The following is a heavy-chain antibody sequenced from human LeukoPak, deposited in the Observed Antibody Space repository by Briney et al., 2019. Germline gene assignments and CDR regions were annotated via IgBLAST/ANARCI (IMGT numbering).Heavy chain of an antibody. Sequence: PGGSLRLSCAASGFTFSSYAMSWVRQAPGKGLEWVSAISGSGGSTYYADSVKGRFTISRDNAKNSLYLQMNSLRDEDTAVYYCARYAAPIDYWGQGTLVTVSS. J-gene: IGHJ4*02. V-gene: IGHV3-23*01. D-gene: IGHD2-15*01. CDR2: ISGSGGST. CDR3: ARYAAPIDY. CDR1: GFTFSSYA.